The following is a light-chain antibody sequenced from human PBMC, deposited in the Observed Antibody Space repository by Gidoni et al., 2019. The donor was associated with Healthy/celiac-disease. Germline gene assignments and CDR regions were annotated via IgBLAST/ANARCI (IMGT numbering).Light chain of an antibody. V-gene: IGKV1-9*01. CDR1: QGISSY. J-gene: IGKJ3*01. Sequence: DIQLTQSPSFLSASVGDRVTITCWASQGISSYLAWYQQKPGKAPKLLIYAASTLQSGVPSRFSGSGSGTEFTLTISSLQPEDFATYYCQQLNSYPRGFGPGTKVDIK. CDR2: AAS. CDR3: QQLNSYPRG.